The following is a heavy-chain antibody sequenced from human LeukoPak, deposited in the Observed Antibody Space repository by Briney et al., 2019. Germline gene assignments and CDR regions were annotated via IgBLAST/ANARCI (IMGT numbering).Heavy chain of an antibody. Sequence: GASVKVSCKASGYTFTSYAISWVRQAPGQGLEWMGGIIPILGVANYAQKFQGRVTITADKSTSTAYMELSSLRSEDTALYYCTRDAEMTTVFDYWGQGTLVTVSS. CDR3: TRDAEMTTVFDY. V-gene: IGHV1-69*10. J-gene: IGHJ4*02. CDR2: IIPILGVA. D-gene: IGHD4-17*01. CDR1: GYTFTSYA.